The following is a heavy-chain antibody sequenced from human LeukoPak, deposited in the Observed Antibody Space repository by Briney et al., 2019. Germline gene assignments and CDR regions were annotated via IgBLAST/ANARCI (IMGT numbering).Heavy chain of an antibody. CDR1: GYTFTGYY. J-gene: IGHJ4*02. CDR3: ARVGVYCSGGSCYSELDY. Sequence: ASVKVSCKASGYTFTGYYMHWVRQAPGQGLEWMGWINPNSGGTNYAQKFQGRVTMTRDTSISTAYMEPSRLRSDDTAVYYCARVGVYCSGGSCYSELDYWGQGTLVTVSS. V-gene: IGHV1-2*02. CDR2: INPNSGGT. D-gene: IGHD2-15*01.